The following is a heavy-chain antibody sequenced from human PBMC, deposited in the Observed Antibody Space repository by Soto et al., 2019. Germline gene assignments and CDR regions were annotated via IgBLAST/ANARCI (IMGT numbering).Heavy chain of an antibody. J-gene: IGHJ4*02. CDR2: IWYDGSNK. Sequence: QVQLVESGGGVVQPGRSLRLSCAASGFTFSSYGMHWVRLAPGKGLEWVAVIWYDGSNKYYADSVKGRFTISRDNSKNTLYLQMNSLRAEDTAVYYCARDRSDCSGGSCYHYDYWGQGTLVTVSS. V-gene: IGHV3-33*01. D-gene: IGHD2-15*01. CDR3: ARDRSDCSGGSCYHYDY. CDR1: GFTFSSYG.